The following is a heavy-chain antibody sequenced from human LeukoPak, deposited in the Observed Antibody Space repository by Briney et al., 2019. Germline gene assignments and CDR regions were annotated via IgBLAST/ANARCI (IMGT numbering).Heavy chain of an antibody. CDR1: GFTFSSYD. CDR3: ARADPLYYYDSSGYYGTGHAFDI. V-gene: IGHV3-13*01. J-gene: IGHJ3*02. CDR2: IGTAGDT. Sequence: PGGSLSLSCAPSGFTFSSYDMHWVRQATGKGLEWVSAIGTAGDTYYPGSVKRRFTISRENAKNSLYLQMNSLRAGDTAVYYCARADPLYYYDSSGYYGTGHAFDIWGQGTMVTVSS. D-gene: IGHD3-22*01.